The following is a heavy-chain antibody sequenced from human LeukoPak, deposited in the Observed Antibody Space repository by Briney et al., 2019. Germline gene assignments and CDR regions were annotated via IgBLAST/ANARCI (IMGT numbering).Heavy chain of an antibody. CDR1: GGSISSYY. J-gene: IGHJ4*02. CDR3: ARGGYYDSSGYYFRYYFDY. Sequence: PSETLSLTCTVSGGSISSYYWSWIRQPPGKGLEWIGEINHSGSTNYNPSLKSRVTISVDTSKNQFSLKLSSVTAADTAVYYCARGGYYDSSGYYFRYYFDYWGQGTLVTVSS. D-gene: IGHD3-22*01. V-gene: IGHV4-34*01. CDR2: INHSGST.